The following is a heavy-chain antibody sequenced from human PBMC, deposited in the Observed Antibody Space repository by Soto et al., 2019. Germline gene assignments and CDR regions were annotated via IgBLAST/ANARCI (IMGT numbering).Heavy chain of an antibody. CDR1: GFTFSSYG. V-gene: IGHV3-33*01. CDR3: ARDYTAAAGPEGYYFDY. J-gene: IGHJ4*02. D-gene: IGHD6-13*01. Sequence: GGSLRLSCAASGFTFSSYGMHWVRQAPGKGLEWVAVIWYDGSNKYYADSVKGRFTISRDNSNNTLYLQMNSLRAEDTAVYYCARDYTAAAGPEGYYFDYWGQGTLVTVSS. CDR2: IWYDGSNK.